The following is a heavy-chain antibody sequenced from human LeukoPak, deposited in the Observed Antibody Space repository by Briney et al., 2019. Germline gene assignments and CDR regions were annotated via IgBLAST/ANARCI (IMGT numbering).Heavy chain of an antibody. CDR2: INAGNGNT. V-gene: IGHV1-3*01. CDR1: GYTFTSYA. J-gene: IGHJ6*02. Sequence: ASVKVSCKASGYTFTSYAMHWVRQAPGQRLEWMGWINAGNGNTKYSQKFQGRVTITRHTSASTAYMELSSLRSEDTAVYYCARGRSPTTSYYYYGMDVWGQGTTVTVSS. D-gene: IGHD4-11*01. CDR3: ARGRSPTTSYYYYGMDV.